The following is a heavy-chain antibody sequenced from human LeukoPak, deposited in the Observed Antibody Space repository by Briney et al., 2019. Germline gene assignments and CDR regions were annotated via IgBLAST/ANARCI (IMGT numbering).Heavy chain of an antibody. CDR1: GDSINNNNYY. CDR2: INHSGST. V-gene: IGHV4-39*07. D-gene: IGHD3-10*02. Sequence: SETLSLTCTVSGDSINNNNYYWSWIRQPPGKGLEWIGEINHSGSTNYNPSLKSRVTISVDTSKNQFSLKLSSVTAADTAVYYCARGGRPLLRCWFDPWGQGTLVTVSS. J-gene: IGHJ5*02. CDR3: ARGGRPLLRCWFDP.